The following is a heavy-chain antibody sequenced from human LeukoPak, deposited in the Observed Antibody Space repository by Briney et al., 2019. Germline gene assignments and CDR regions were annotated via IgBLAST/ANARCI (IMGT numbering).Heavy chain of an antibody. Sequence: SQTLSLTCTVSGGSISSGGYYWNWIRQHPGKGLEWIGYIYSGGNTYSNPSLKSRVSMSVDTSKNQFSLKLSSVTAADTAVYYCARVLQPSTYHYGMDVWGQGTTVTVSS. CDR1: GGSISSGGYY. CDR2: IYSGGNT. CDR3: ARVLQPSTYHYGMDV. D-gene: IGHD3-10*01. J-gene: IGHJ6*02. V-gene: IGHV4-31*03.